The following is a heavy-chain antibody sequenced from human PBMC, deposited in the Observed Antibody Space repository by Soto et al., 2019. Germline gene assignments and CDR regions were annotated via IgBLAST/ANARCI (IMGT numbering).Heavy chain of an antibody. CDR3: ARSSGYYLPDEY. Sequence: QVQLVQSGAEEKKPGASVKVSCKASGYTFTSYAMHWVRQAPVQRLEWMGWINAGNGNTKYSQKFQGRVTITRDTSASTAYMEMSSLRSEATAVYYRARSSGYYLPDEYWDQGTLVTVSS. V-gene: IGHV1-3*05. J-gene: IGHJ4*02. D-gene: IGHD3-22*01. CDR1: GYTFTSYA. CDR2: INAGNGNT.